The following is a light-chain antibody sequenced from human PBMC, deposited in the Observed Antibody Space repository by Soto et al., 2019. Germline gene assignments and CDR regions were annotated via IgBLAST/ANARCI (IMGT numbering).Light chain of an antibody. CDR1: QTISSW. J-gene: IGKJ1*01. CDR3: QHSTSYSEA. CDR2: KAS. Sequence: DIQMTQSPSTLSGTVGERVTITCRASQTISSWLAWYQQKPGKAPKLLIYKASTLKSGVPSRFSGSGSGTEFTLTITVLPLDVFATYYCQHSTSYSEAFGQGTKVDIK. V-gene: IGKV1-5*03.